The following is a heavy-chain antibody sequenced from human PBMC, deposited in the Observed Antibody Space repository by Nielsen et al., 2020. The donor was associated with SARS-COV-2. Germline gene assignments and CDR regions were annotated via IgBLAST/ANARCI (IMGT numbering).Heavy chain of an antibody. CDR2: ISWNSGTI. CDR1: GFTFDDYA. Sequence: GGSLRLSCAASGFTFDDYAMHWVRQAPGKGLEWVSGISWNSGTIGYVDSVKARFTISRDNAKNSLFLQMNSLRAEDTAVYYCAREGSVGATGLHYYYGMDVWGQGTTVTVSS. V-gene: IGHV3-9*01. CDR3: AREGSVGATGLHYYYGMDV. J-gene: IGHJ6*02. D-gene: IGHD1-26*01.